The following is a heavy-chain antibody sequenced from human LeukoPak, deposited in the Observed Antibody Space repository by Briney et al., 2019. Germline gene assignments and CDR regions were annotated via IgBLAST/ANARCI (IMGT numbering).Heavy chain of an antibody. CDR1: GFTFSSHA. CDR3: ANEIRPNDY. D-gene: IGHD4-17*01. V-gene: IGHV3-23*01. J-gene: IGHJ4*02. CDR2: ISISGDTT. Sequence: GGSLRLSCGASGFTFSSHAMTWVRKAPGKGLEWVSAISISGDTTYYADAVKGRFTISRDNSKNTVYLQMNSLRAEDTAVYYCANEIRPNDYWGQGTLVTVSS.